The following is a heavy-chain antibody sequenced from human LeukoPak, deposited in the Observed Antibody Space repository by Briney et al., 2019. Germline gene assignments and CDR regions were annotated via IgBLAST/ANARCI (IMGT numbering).Heavy chain of an antibody. D-gene: IGHD2-2*01. CDR3: ARVQGTSWFDP. Sequence: GRSLRLSCAASGFTFDDYAMHWVRQAPGKGLEWVSGISWNSGSIGYADSVKGRFTISRDNAKNSLYLQMNSLRAEDTAVYYCARVQGTSWFDPWGQGTLVTVSS. CDR1: GFTFDDYA. V-gene: IGHV3-9*01. CDR2: ISWNSGSI. J-gene: IGHJ5*02.